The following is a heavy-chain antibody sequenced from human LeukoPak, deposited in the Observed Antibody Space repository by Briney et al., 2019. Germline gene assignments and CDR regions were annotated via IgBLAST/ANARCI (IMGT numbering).Heavy chain of an antibody. CDR2: ISWNSGSI. D-gene: IGHD3-9*01. V-gene: IGHV3-9*01. Sequence: QPGRSLRLSCAASGFTFDDYAMHWVRQAPGKGLEWVSGISWNSGSIGYADSVKGRFTISRDNAKNSLYLQMNSLRAEDTALYYCAKDLPAGGFDWYDAFDIWGQGTMVTVSS. CDR3: AKDLPAGGFDWYDAFDI. CDR1: GFTFDDYA. J-gene: IGHJ3*02.